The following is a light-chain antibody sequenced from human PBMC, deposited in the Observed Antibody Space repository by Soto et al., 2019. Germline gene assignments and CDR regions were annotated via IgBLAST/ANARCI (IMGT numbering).Light chain of an antibody. CDR1: TGAVTSGHY. V-gene: IGLV7-46*01. CDR2: DAS. Sequence: QAVVTQEPSLTVSPGGTVTLTCGSSTGAVTSGHYPYWFQQKPGRAPRTLIYDASNKHSWTPARFSGSLLGGKAALTLSGAQPEDEAEYYCLLSYSGDWVFGGGTKLTVL. CDR3: LLSYSGDWV. J-gene: IGLJ3*02.